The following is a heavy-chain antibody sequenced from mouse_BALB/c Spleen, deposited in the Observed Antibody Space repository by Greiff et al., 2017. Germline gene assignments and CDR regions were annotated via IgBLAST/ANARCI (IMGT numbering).Heavy chain of an antibody. V-gene: IGHV5-17*02. D-gene: IGHD1-1*02. CDR3: ARGLWYFDY. CDR2: ISSGSSTI. J-gene: IGHJ2*01. CDR1: GFTFSSFG. Sequence: EVKLMESGGGLVQPGGSRKLSCAASGFTFSSFGMHWVRQAPEKGLEWVAYISSGSSTIYYADTVKGRFTISRDNPKNTLFLQMTSLRSEDTAMYYCARGLWYFDYWGQGTTLTVSS.